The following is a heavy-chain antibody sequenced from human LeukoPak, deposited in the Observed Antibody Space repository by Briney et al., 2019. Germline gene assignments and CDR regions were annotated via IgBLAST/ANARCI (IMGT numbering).Heavy chain of an antibody. J-gene: IGHJ5*02. CDR1: GGTFSSYA. V-gene: IGHV1-69*04. CDR3: ARETRVGRWFDP. CDR2: IIPIFGIA. Sequence: GASVKVSCKASGGTFSSYAISWVRQAPGQGLEWMGRIIPIFGIANYAQKFQGRVTITRDTSASTAYMELSSLRSEDTAVYYCARETRVGRWFDPWGQGTLVTVSS. D-gene: IGHD1-1*01.